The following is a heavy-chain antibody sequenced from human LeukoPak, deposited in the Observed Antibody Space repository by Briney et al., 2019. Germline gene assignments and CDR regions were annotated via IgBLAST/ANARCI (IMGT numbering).Heavy chain of an antibody. Sequence: GGSLRLSCAASGFTFDDYAMHWVRQAPGKGLEWVSGISWNSGSIGYADSVKGRFTISRDNAENSLYLQMNSLRAEDTALYYCVYGMDVWGQGTTVTVSS. V-gene: IGHV3-9*01. CDR3: VYGMDV. CDR1: GFTFDDYA. J-gene: IGHJ6*02. CDR2: ISWNSGSI.